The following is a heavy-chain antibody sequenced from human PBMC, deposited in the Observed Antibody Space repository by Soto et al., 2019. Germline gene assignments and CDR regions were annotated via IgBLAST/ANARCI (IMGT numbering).Heavy chain of an antibody. D-gene: IGHD3-16*01. V-gene: IGHV3-33*01. CDR1: GFTFSTYG. Sequence: QVQLVESGGGVVQPGRSLRLSCAASGFTFSTYGMHWVRQAPGKGLEWVAVIWYDGSNKYYADSVKGRFTISRDNSKDILYLQMNSLRAEDTAVYCCARAVGPFDYWGQGTLVTVSS. CDR2: IWYDGSNK. J-gene: IGHJ4*02. CDR3: ARAVGPFDY.